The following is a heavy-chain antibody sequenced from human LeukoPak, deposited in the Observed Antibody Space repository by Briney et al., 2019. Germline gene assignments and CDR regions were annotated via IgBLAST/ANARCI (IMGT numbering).Heavy chain of an antibody. Sequence: GGSLRLSCAASGFTFSSYGTHWVRQAPGKGLEWVAVIWYDGSNKYYSDSVKGRFTISRDNSKNTLYLQMNSLRAEDTAVYYCARGGQQLVPRYYYYGMDVWGQGTTVTVSS. D-gene: IGHD6-13*01. J-gene: IGHJ6*02. CDR3: ARGGQQLVPRYYYYGMDV. CDR2: IWYDGSNK. CDR1: GFTFSSYG. V-gene: IGHV3-33*01.